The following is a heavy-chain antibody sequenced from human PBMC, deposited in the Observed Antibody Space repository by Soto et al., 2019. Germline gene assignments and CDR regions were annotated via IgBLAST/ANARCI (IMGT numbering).Heavy chain of an antibody. D-gene: IGHD2-2*02. CDR1: GFSFSAFS. J-gene: IGHJ3*01. CDR2: ISSTSNTI. Sequence: GGSLRLSCTSSGFSFSAFSMNWVRQAPGKGLEWVSCISSTSNTIYYADSVKGRFTISRDNAKNSLSLQMDSLRDEDTAVYYCAREGGRHCSPTRCYNAFDVWGQGTMVTVSS. CDR3: AREGGRHCSPTRCYNAFDV. V-gene: IGHV3-48*02.